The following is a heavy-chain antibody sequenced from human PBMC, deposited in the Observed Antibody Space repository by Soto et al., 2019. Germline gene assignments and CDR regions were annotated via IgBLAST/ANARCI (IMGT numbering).Heavy chain of an antibody. CDR1: GGSIRSGGYY. Sequence: TLSLRCTVSGGSIRSGGYYWSWIRQHPGKGLEWIGYIYYSGSTYYNPSLKSRVTISVDTSKNQFSLKLSSVTAADTAVYYCARAEKVFGVVSLWFDPWGQGTLVTVSS. D-gene: IGHD3-3*01. CDR2: IYYSGST. J-gene: IGHJ5*02. CDR3: ARAEKVFGVVSLWFDP. V-gene: IGHV4-31*03.